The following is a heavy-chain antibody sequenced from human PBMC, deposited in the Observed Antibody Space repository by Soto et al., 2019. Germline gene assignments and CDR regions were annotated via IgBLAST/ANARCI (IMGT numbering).Heavy chain of an antibody. CDR3: APSGGTGWFDP. CDR1: GGSISSGDYY. D-gene: IGHD2-15*01. Sequence: QVQLQESGPGLVKPSQTLSLTCTVSGGSISSGDYYWSWIRQPPVKGLEWFGYIYHSGSTYYNPSLKSRVTISVDRSKNQFSLKLSSVTAADTAVYYCAPSGGTGWFDPWGQGTLVTVSS. V-gene: IGHV4-30-4*01. J-gene: IGHJ5*02. CDR2: IYHSGST.